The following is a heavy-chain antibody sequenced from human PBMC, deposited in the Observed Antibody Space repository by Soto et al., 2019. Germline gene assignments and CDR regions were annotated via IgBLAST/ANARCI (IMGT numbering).Heavy chain of an antibody. CDR3: AKIFLKRTLTVNDAFDV. J-gene: IGHJ3*01. Sequence: RGSLRLSCAAFEFTFSTYAMTWVRQAPGKGLEWVSGISGSGGTTYYADSVKGRFTISRDNSKDTLYLQLNSLRAEDTAVYFCAKIFLKRTLTVNDAFDVWGKSAMGTVSS. CDR1: EFTFSTYA. D-gene: IGHD3-3*01. V-gene: IGHV3-23*01. CDR2: ISGSGGTT.